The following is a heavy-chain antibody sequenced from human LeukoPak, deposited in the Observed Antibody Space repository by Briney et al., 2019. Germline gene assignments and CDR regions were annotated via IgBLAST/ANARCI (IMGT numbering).Heavy chain of an antibody. CDR1: GGSISGYY. D-gene: IGHD6-19*01. J-gene: IGHJ4*02. V-gene: IGHV4-59*01. CDR2: IYYGGGT. Sequence: SETLSLTCTVSGGSISGYYWSWIRQPPGKGLEWIGSIYYGGGTNYNPSLKSRVTISVDTKNQFSLRLTSVTAADTAVYYCARGVRFITVAGGTREFDYWGQGALVTVSS. CDR3: ARGVRFITVAGGTREFDY.